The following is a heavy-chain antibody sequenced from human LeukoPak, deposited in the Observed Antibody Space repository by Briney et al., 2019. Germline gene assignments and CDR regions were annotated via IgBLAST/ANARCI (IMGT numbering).Heavy chain of an antibody. V-gene: IGHV4-31*03. D-gene: IGHD6-19*01. CDR1: GGSISSGGYY. J-gene: IGHJ5*02. Sequence: SETLSLTCTVSGGSISSGGYYWSWIRQHTGKGLEWIGYIYYSGSTYYNPSLKSRVTISVGTSKNQFSLKLSSVTAADTAVYYCARGRIAVAGTPAHNWFDPWGQGTLVTVSS. CDR3: ARGRIAVAGTPAHNWFDP. CDR2: IYYSGST.